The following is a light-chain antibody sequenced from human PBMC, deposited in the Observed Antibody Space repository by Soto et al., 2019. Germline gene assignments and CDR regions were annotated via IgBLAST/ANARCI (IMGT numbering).Light chain of an antibody. J-gene: IGLJ3*02. CDR3: QSYDSSLSGSV. CDR2: GNS. CDR1: SSNIGAGYD. V-gene: IGLV1-40*01. Sequence: QSVLTQPPSVSGAPVQRVTISCTGSSSNIGAGYDVHWYQQLPGTAPKLLIYGNSNRPSRVPDRFSGSKSGTSASLAITGLQAEDEADYYCQSYDSSLSGSVFGGGTKLTVL.